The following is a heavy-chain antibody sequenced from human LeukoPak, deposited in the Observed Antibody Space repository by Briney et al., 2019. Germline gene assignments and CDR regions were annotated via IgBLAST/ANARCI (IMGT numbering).Heavy chain of an antibody. CDR3: AKGPNYYDSSGDAFDI. V-gene: IGHV3-33*06. Sequence: GGSLRLSCAASGFTFSSYGMHWVRQAPGKGLEGVAVIWYDGSNKYYADSVKGRFTISRDNSKKTLYLQMNSLRAEDTAVYYCAKGPNYYDSSGDAFDIWGQGTMVTVSS. CDR2: IWYDGSNK. CDR1: GFTFSSYG. J-gene: IGHJ3*02. D-gene: IGHD3-22*01.